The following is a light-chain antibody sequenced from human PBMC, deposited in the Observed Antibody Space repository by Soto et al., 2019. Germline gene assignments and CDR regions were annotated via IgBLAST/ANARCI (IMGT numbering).Light chain of an antibody. CDR3: QHYGDSSWT. J-gene: IGKJ1*01. Sequence: EIVLTQSPATLSLSPGERATLSCRASQSVASLYSAWYQQKPDQAPRLLIFGASSRASGIPDRFSGSGSGTDFTLTISRLEPEDFALYYCQHYGDSSWTFGQGTRVDIK. CDR1: QSVASLY. CDR2: GAS. V-gene: IGKV3-20*01.